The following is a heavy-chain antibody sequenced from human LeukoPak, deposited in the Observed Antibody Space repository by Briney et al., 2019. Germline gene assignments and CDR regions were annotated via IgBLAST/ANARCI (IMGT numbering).Heavy chain of an antibody. CDR2: ISAYNGNT. D-gene: IGHD1-26*01. J-gene: IGHJ4*02. V-gene: IGHV1-18*01. CDR3: ASVVGVTILDY. CDR1: GYTFTSYG. Sequence: ASVKVSCKASGYTFTSYGISWVRQAPGQGLEWMGWISAYNGNTKYAQKFQGRVTMTTDTSTSTAYMELRSLRSDDTAVYYCASVVGVTILDYWGQGTLVTVSS.